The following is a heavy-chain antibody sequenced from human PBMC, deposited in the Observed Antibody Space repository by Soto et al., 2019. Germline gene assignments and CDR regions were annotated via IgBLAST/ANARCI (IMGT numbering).Heavy chain of an antibody. J-gene: IGHJ4*02. V-gene: IGHV4-31*03. CDR1: GGSISSGGYY. D-gene: IGHD1-26*01. Sequence: QVQLQESGPGLVKPSQTLSLTCTVSGGSISSGGYYWSWIRQHPGKGLEWIGYIYYSGSTDYNPSLNSRVTIPVATSTNPFSPKLSSVTPADTAVYYCARGEPGSYYYFAYWGPGTLVTVSS. CDR2: IYYSGST. CDR3: ARGEPGSYYYFAY.